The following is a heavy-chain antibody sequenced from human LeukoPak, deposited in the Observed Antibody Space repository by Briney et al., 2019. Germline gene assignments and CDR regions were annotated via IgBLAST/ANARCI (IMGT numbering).Heavy chain of an antibody. D-gene: IGHD3-9*01. Sequence: GGSLRLSCAASGFTVSNSYMTWVRQAPGKGLEWVSVIYSDGTTYYADSVKGRFTISRDNSKNTLYLQMNSLRAEDTAVYSCARDLTIKGYLDYWGQGTLVTVSS. CDR2: IYSDGTT. V-gene: IGHV3-66*01. J-gene: IGHJ4*02. CDR3: ARDLTIKGYLDY. CDR1: GFTVSNSY.